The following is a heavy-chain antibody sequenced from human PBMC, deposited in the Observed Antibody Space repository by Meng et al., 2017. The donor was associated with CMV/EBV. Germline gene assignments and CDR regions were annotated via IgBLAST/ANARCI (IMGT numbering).Heavy chain of an antibody. CDR3: ARDGAAAGYYYYYGMDV. J-gene: IGHJ6*02. CDR2: ISSSSSYI. V-gene: IGHV3-21*01. CDR1: GFTFSSYS. Sequence: GESLKISCAASGFTFSSYSMNWVRQAPGKGLEWVSSISSSSSYIYYADSVKSRFTISRDNAKNSLYLQMNSLRAEDMAVYYCARDGAAAGYYYYYGMDVWGQGTTVTVSS. D-gene: IGHD6-13*01.